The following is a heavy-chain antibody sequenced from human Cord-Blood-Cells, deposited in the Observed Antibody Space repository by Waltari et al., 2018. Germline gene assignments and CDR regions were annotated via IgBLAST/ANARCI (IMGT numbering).Heavy chain of an antibody. J-gene: IGHJ4*02. V-gene: IGHV1-2*02. Sequence: QVQLVQSGAEVKKPGASVKVSCKASGYTFTGYYMHWVRQAPGQGLEWMGWNNPNSGCTNYAQKFQGRVTMTRDTSISTAYMELSRLRSDDTAVYYCARDAHCSSTSCYFDYWGQGTLVTVSS. CDR1: GYTFTGYY. CDR2: NNPNSGCT. D-gene: IGHD2-2*01. CDR3: ARDAHCSSTSCYFDY.